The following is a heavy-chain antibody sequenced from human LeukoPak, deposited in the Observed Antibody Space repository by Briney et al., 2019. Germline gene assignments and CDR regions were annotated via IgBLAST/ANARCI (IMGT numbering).Heavy chain of an antibody. CDR2: ISAYNGNT. Sequence: GASVKVSCKASGYTFTSYGISWVRQAPGQGLEWMGWISAYNGNTNYAQKLQGRVTMTTDTSTSTAYMELRSLRSDDTAVYYCAREFRDTATQSAFDIWGQGTMVTVSS. CDR1: GYTFTSYG. J-gene: IGHJ3*02. V-gene: IGHV1-18*01. CDR3: AREFRDTATQSAFDI. D-gene: IGHD5-18*01.